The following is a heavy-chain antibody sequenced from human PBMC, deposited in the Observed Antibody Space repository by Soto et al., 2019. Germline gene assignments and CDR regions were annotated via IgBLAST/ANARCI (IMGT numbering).Heavy chain of an antibody. Sequence: QVQLVQSLAEVKNPGASVKISCTASGYNFINHYVYWVRQAPGQGLEYMGIIYPSGGNTKYAQKFQDRVTMTRDTSTNTGYLELTILIFADTAMYYCAKEGAEWGQGTLVTVSS. V-gene: IGHV1-46*03. CDR3: AKEGAE. J-gene: IGHJ4*02. CDR2: IYPSGGNT. CDR1: GYNFINHY.